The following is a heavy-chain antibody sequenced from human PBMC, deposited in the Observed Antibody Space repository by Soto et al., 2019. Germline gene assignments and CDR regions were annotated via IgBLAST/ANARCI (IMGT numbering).Heavy chain of an antibody. Sequence: QLQLQESGPGLVKPSETLSLTCTVSGGSISSSSYYWGWIRQPPGKGLEWIGSIYYSGSTYYNPSLKSRVTVSADTSKNQVSLKLSSVTAADTAVYYCARLDIVIVVVRSWGQGTLVTVSS. V-gene: IGHV4-39*01. CDR3: ARLDIVIVVVRS. CDR2: IYYSGST. D-gene: IGHD3-22*01. CDR1: GGSISSSSYY. J-gene: IGHJ4*02.